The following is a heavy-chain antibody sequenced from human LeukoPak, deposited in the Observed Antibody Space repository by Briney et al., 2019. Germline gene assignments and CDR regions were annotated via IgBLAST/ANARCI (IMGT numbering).Heavy chain of an antibody. V-gene: IGHV3-23*01. D-gene: IGHD5-18*01. Sequence: GGTLRLSCAASGFTFSSYAMSWVRQAPGKGLEWVSAISGSGGSTYYADSVKGRFTISRDNSKNTLYLQMNSLRAEDTAVYYCAKDLVQLWFIDYWGQGTLVTVSS. CDR3: AKDLVQLWFIDY. CDR2: ISGSGGST. CDR1: GFTFSSYA. J-gene: IGHJ4*02.